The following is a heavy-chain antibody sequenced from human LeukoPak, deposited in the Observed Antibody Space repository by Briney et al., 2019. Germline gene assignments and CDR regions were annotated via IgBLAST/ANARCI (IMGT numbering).Heavy chain of an antibody. V-gene: IGHV1-69*13. CDR3: LRRQALRGRHRAFDP. CDR2: IIPMFGTA. CDR1: GGTFSNYA. D-gene: IGHD6-25*01. J-gene: IGHJ5*02. Sequence: SVKVSCKASGGTFSNYAISWVRQAPGQGLEWLGGIIPMFGTAKYAQKFQGRVTITADESTTTAYMELISLRFEDTAVYYCLRRQALRGRHRAFDPWGQGTLVTVTS.